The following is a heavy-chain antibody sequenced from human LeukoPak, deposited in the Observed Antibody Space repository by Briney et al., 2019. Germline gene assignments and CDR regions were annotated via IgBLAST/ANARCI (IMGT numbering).Heavy chain of an antibody. J-gene: IGHJ4*02. CDR2: INTNTGNP. CDR3: AREEIIAVAGSGEYFDY. D-gene: IGHD6-19*01. V-gene: IGHV7-4-1*02. CDR1: GYTFTSYA. Sequence: ASVKVSCKASGYTFTSYAMNWVRQAPGQGLEWMGWINTNTGNPTYAQGFTGRFVFSLDTSVSTAYLQISSLKAEDTAVYYCAREEIIAVAGSGEYFDYWGQGTLVTVSS.